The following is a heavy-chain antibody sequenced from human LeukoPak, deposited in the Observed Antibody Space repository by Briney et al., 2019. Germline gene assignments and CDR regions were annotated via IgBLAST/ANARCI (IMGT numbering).Heavy chain of an antibody. J-gene: IGHJ4*02. CDR3: ARDFFHGHCAGLSCFLLDY. V-gene: IGHV1-18*01. D-gene: IGHD2-15*01. CDR1: GYTFNRYG. CDR2: ISANNGDT. Sequence: ASVKVSCKASGYTFNRYGISWVRQAPGQGLEWMGWISANNGDTNSAQKFQDRVTMTTDTSTSTAYMELRSLRSDDTAVYYCARDFFHGHCAGLSCFLLDYWGQGSLVTVSS.